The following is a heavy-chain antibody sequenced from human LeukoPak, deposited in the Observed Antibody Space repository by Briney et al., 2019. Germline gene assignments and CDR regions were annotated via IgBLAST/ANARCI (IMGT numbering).Heavy chain of an antibody. CDR1: DYTFSSYG. CDR3: ARGRYYDSGGYDEAFDI. J-gene: IGHJ3*02. Sequence: SVKVSCKASDYTFSSYGISWVRQAPGQGLEWMGWISGYNGNTKHAQNLQGRATMTTDTSTTTAYMELRSLRSDDTAVYYCARGRYYDSGGYDEAFDIWGQGTAVTVSS. D-gene: IGHD3-22*01. V-gene: IGHV1-18*01. CDR2: ISGYNGNT.